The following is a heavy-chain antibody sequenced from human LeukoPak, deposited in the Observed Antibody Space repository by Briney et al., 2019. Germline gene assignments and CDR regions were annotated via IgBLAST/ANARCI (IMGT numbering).Heavy chain of an antibody. V-gene: IGHV4-34*01. CDR2: INHSGST. CDR3: ARLGVCWFDP. Sequence: PSETLSLTCAVYGGSFSGYYWSWVRQPPGKGLEWIGEINHSGSTNYNPSLKSRVTISVDTSKNQFSVKLSSVTAADTAVYYCARLGVCWFDPWGQGTLVTVSS. CDR1: GGSFSGYY. D-gene: IGHD3-10*01. J-gene: IGHJ5*02.